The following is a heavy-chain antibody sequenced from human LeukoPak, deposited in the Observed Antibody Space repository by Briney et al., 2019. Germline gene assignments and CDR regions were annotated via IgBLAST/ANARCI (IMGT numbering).Heavy chain of an antibody. CDR1: GFTVNNKY. D-gene: IGHD3-22*01. CDR2: IYNDGRT. Sequence: PGGSLRLSCAASGFTVNNKYMTWVRQAPGKGLEWVSLIYNDGRTYYADFVKGRCTISRDNLKNVLYLQMNSLKVEDTALYYCARGLFLSGYLDAFDIWGQGTVVTVSS. V-gene: IGHV3-53*01. CDR3: ARGLFLSGYLDAFDI. J-gene: IGHJ3*02.